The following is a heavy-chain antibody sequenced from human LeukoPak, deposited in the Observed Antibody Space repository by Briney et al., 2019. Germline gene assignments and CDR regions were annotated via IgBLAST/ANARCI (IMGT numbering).Heavy chain of an antibody. J-gene: IGHJ5*02. Sequence: ASVKVSCKASGYTFTSYGISWVRQAPGQGLEWMGWISAYNGNTNYAQKLQGRVTMTTDTSTSTAYMELRSLRSDDTAVYYCVRVEEYDILTGYHNWFDPWGQGTLVTVSS. V-gene: IGHV1-18*01. CDR3: VRVEEYDILTGYHNWFDP. D-gene: IGHD3-9*01. CDR1: GYTFTSYG. CDR2: ISAYNGNT.